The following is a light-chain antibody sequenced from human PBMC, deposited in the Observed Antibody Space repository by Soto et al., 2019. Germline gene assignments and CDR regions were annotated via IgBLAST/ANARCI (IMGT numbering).Light chain of an antibody. CDR1: QSVSSNY. Sequence: EIVLTQSPGTLSLSPGERATLSCRASQSVSSNYLAWYQQKPGQAPRLLIYEASGRTTGSPDRFSGGGSGTDFTLTISRLEPEDFAVYYCQQYGNSPITFGKGTRRE. CDR2: EAS. J-gene: IGKJ5*01. CDR3: QQYGNSPIT. V-gene: IGKV3-20*01.